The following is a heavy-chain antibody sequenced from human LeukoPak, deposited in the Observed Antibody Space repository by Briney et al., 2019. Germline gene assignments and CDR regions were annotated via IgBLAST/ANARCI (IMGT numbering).Heavy chain of an antibody. J-gene: IGHJ3*02. V-gene: IGHV4-4*07. Sequence: PSETLSLTCTVSGGSISSYYWSWLRQPAGKGLEWIGRIYTSGSTNYNPSLKSRVTMSVDTSKNQFSLRLTPVTAADTAVYYCARDPGYYDSRDAFDIWGQGTMVTVSS. CDR2: IYTSGST. CDR3: ARDPGYYDSRDAFDI. CDR1: GGSISSYY. D-gene: IGHD3-22*01.